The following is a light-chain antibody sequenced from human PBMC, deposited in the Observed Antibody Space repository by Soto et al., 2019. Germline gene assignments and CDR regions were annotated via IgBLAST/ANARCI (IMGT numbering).Light chain of an antibody. Sequence: QSVLTQPPSVSGSPGQSVTVSCTGSSTNIGAYDYVSWYQQHPGKAPKLMIYHVTYRPSGVSNRYSGSKSGNSASLTISGLQADDEADYYCCSLTTSHTYVFGSGTKLTVL. CDR3: CSLTTSHTYV. V-gene: IGLV2-14*03. J-gene: IGLJ1*01. CDR2: HVT. CDR1: STNIGAYDY.